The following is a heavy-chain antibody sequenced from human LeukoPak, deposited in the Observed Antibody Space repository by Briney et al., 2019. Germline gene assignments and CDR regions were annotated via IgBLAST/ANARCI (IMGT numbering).Heavy chain of an antibody. CDR2: INPSGGST. D-gene: IGHD3-22*01. CDR3: TRDGPRSSGYPDN. Sequence: ASVKVSCKASGYNFNSYYMHWVRQAPGQGLEWMGTINPSGGSTSYAQKFQGRVTMTRDTSTSTVYMELSSLRSEDTAVYYCTRDGPRSSGYPDNWGQGALVTVSS. CDR1: GYNFNSYY. J-gene: IGHJ4*02. V-gene: IGHV1-46*02.